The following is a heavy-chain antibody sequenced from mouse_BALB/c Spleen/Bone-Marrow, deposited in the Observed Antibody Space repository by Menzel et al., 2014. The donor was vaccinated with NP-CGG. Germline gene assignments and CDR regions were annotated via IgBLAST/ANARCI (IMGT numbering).Heavy chain of an antibody. CDR3: ARRNGNFRYYAMDY. Sequence: QVQLQQSGPGLVQPSQSLSITCTVSGFSLTTYDVVWVRQSPGKGLEWLGVIWSGGSTDYNAAFIYRLSINKDNSKSQVFFKMNNLQAYDTAIYYCARRNGNFRYYAMDYWGQGTSVTVSS. J-gene: IGHJ4*01. D-gene: IGHD2-1*01. CDR1: GFSLTTYD. V-gene: IGHV2-2*01. CDR2: IWSGGST.